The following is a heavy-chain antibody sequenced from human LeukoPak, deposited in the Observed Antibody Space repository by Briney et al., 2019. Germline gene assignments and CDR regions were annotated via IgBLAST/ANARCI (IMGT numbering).Heavy chain of an antibody. D-gene: IGHD5-24*01. CDR1: GFTFSSCG. CDR2: IWYDGSNK. V-gene: IGHV3-33*06. Sequence: GGSPRLSCAASGFTFSSCGMHWVRQAPGKGLEWVALIWYDGSNKYYADSVKGRFTISRDNSKSTLYLYMNSLRAEDTAVYYCAKDPEMSTSTIDYWGQGALVTVSS. J-gene: IGHJ4*02. CDR3: AKDPEMSTSTIDY.